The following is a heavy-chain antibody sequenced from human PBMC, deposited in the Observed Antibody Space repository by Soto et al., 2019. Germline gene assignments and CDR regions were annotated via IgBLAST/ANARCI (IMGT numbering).Heavy chain of an antibody. Sequence: EVQLVESGGGLVQPGGSLRLSCAASGFTFSSYSMNWVRQAPGKGLEWVSYISSSSSTIYYADSVKGRFTISRDNAKNALYLQMNSLRAEDTAVYYCARDSPYWGGDCSHDAFDIWGQGTMVTVSS. CDR3: ARDSPYWGGDCSHDAFDI. D-gene: IGHD2-21*01. CDR1: GFTFSSYS. V-gene: IGHV3-48*01. CDR2: ISSSSSTI. J-gene: IGHJ3*02.